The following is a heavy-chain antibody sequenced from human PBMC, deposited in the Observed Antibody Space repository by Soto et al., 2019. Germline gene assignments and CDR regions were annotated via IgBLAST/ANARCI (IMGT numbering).Heavy chain of an antibody. J-gene: IGHJ4*02. CDR1: GFTFSSYG. V-gene: IGHV3-33*01. CDR3: ARGSPPIVATCVFFLY. Sequence: GGSLRLSCAASGFTFSSYGMHWVRQAPGKGLEWVAVIWYDGSNKYYADSVKGRFTISRDNSKNTLYLQMNSLRAEDTAVYYCARGSPPIVATCVFFLYCGQGTVVT. CDR2: IWYDGSNK. D-gene: IGHD5-12*01.